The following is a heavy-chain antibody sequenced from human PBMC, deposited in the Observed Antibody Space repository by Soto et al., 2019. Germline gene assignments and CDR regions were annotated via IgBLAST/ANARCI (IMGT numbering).Heavy chain of an antibody. J-gene: IGHJ4*02. Sequence: VSGGGVVQPGRSLRLSCAASGFTFSSYGMHWVRQAPGKGLEWVAVISYDGSNKYYADSVKGRFTISRDNSKNTLYLQMNSLRAEDTAVYYCANGGSAARYFDYWGQGTLVTVSS. CDR1: GFTFSSYG. CDR2: ISYDGSNK. V-gene: IGHV3-30*18. CDR3: ANGGSAARYFDY. D-gene: IGHD6-6*01.